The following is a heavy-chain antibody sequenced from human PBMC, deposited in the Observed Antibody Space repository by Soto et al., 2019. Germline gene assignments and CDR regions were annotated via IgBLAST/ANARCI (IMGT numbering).Heavy chain of an antibody. CDR2: ISWNSGSI. CDR3: AKDISYSSLTYGVLDY. V-gene: IGHV3-9*01. J-gene: IGHJ4*02. D-gene: IGHD6-6*01. CDR1: GFTFDDYA. Sequence: GGSLRLSCAASGFTFDDYAMHWVRQAPGKGLEWVSGISWNSGSIGYADSVKGRFTISRDNAKNSLYLQMNSLRAEDTALYYCAKDISYSSLTYGVLDYWGQGTLVTVSS.